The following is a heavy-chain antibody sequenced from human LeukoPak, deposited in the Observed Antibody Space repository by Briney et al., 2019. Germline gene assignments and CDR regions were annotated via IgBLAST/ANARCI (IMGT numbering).Heavy chain of an antibody. CDR3: ARVGGRYCSSTGCYNY. D-gene: IGHD2-2*02. J-gene: IGHJ4*02. V-gene: IGHV1-2*02. Sequence: ASVKVSCKASGYTFTGYYMHWVRQAPGQGLEWMGWMNPNSGGTNYAQKFQGRVTMTRNTSISTAYMELSSLRSEDTAVYYCARVGGRYCSSTGCYNYWGQGTLVTVSS. CDR1: GYTFTGYY. CDR2: MNPNSGGT.